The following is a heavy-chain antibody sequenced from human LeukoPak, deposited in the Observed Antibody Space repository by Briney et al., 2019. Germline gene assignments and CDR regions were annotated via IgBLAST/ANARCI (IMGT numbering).Heavy chain of an antibody. CDR2: INPNSGGT. CDR1: GYTFTGYY. V-gene: IGHV1-2*02. D-gene: IGHD6-19*01. Sequence: GASVKVSCKASGYTFTGYYMHWVRQAPGQGLEWMGWINPNSGGTNYAQKFQGRVAMTRDTSISTAYMGLSRLRSDDTAVYYCARGIRVAMSYYYYMDVWGKGTAVTVSS. J-gene: IGHJ6*03. CDR3: ARGIRVAMSYYYYMDV.